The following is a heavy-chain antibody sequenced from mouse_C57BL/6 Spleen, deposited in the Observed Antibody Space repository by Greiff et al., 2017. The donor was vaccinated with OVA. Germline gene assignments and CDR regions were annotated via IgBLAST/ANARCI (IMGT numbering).Heavy chain of an antibody. V-gene: IGHV1-15*01. CDR1: GYTFTDYE. CDR3: TRDGLGRRYFDY. Sequence: QVQLQQSGAELVRPGASVTLSCKASGYTFTDYEMHWVKQTPVHGLEWIGAIDPETGGTAYNQKFKGKAILTADKSSSTAYMELRSLTSEDSAVYYCTRDGLGRRYFDYWGQGTTLTASS. CDR2: IDPETGGT. J-gene: IGHJ2*01. D-gene: IGHD4-1*01.